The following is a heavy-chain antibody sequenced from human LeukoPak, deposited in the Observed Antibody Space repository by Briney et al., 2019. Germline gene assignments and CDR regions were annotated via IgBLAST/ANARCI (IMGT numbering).Heavy chain of an antibody. CDR1: GGSISSSSYY. Sequence: SETLSLTCTVSGGSISSSSYYWGRIRQPPGKGLECLGSIYYSGSTYYNPSLKSRVTISIDTSQNQFSLKLSSVTAADTAVYYCGKGYYGMDVWGQGTTVIVSS. CDR2: IYYSGST. J-gene: IGHJ6*02. CDR3: GKGYYGMDV. V-gene: IGHV4-39*01.